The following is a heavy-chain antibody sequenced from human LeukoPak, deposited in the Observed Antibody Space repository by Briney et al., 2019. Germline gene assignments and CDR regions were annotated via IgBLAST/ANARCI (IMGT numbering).Heavy chain of an antibody. D-gene: IGHD4-17*01. V-gene: IGHV3-73*01. J-gene: IGHJ4*02. CDR3: TRDYGVLFDY. Sequence: GGSLRLSCAASGFTFSGSAIHWVRQASGKGLEWVARIRSKANSYATSSAASVKGRFTTSRDDSKNTAYLQMNSLKTEDTAVYYCTRDYGVLFDYWGQGTLVTVSS. CDR1: GFTFSGSA. CDR2: IRSKANSYAT.